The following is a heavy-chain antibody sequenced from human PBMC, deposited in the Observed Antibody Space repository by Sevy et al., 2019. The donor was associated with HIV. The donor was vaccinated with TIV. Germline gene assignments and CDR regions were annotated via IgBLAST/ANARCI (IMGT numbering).Heavy chain of an antibody. V-gene: IGHV3-23*01. D-gene: IGHD2-8*01. Sequence: GGSLRLSCAASGFAFYDYSMSWIRQAPGKELEWVATLSFGCGKINYADSVKGRFTISRDNSKNSFYLQMDNLRVEDTALYYCAREGCTRPHDYWGQGTWVTVSS. CDR1: GFAFYDYS. CDR3: AREGCTRPHDY. J-gene: IGHJ4*02. CDR2: LSFGCGKI.